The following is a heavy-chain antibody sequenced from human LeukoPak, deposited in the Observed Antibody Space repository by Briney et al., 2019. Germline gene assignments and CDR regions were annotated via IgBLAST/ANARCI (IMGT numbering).Heavy chain of an antibody. D-gene: IGHD4-23*01. CDR1: GFTFGTYW. Sequence: GGSLRLSCTASGFTFGTYWMTWVRQAPGKGLEWVANINQDGSERNYVDSVKGRFTISRDNAKNSLYLQMSSLRAEDTAVYYCARAPVTPSSYWGQGTLVTVSS. J-gene: IGHJ4*02. V-gene: IGHV3-7*01. CDR2: INQDGSER. CDR3: ARAPVTPSSY.